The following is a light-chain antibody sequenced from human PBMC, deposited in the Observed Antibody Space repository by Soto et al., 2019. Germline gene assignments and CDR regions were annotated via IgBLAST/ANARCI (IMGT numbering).Light chain of an antibody. J-gene: IGKJ1*01. V-gene: IGKV1-5*01. CDR1: QSISSW. Sequence: DIQMTQSPSTLSASVGDRVTITCRASQSISSWLAWYQQKPGKAPKLLIYDASSLESGVPSSFSGSGAWTEFTLAISSLQPDDFATYYCQQYNSYWTFGQGTKVEIK. CDR3: QQYNSYWT. CDR2: DAS.